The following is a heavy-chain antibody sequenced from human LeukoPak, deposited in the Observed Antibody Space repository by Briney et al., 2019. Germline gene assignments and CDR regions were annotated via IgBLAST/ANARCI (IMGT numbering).Heavy chain of an antibody. D-gene: IGHD6-6*01. Sequence: SETLSLTCAVYGGSFSGYYWSWIRQPPGKGLEWIGEINHSGSTNYNPSLKSRVTISVDTSKNQFSLKLSSVTAADTAVYYCARARGIAARRGAFDIWGQGTMVTVSS. J-gene: IGHJ3*02. CDR1: GGSFSGYY. CDR2: INHSGST. V-gene: IGHV4-34*01. CDR3: ARARGIAARRGAFDI.